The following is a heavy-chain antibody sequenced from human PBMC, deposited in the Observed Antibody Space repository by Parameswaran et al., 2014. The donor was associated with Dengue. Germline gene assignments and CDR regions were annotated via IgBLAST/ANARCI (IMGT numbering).Heavy chain of an antibody. Sequence: SWVRQALGQGLEWMGWISGYDAKTNYAEKFQGRITVTTDTPTTTVYMELRSLTSDDTAVYYCARTWLSVGVVIHYGLDVWGQGTTVTVSS. V-gene: IGHV1-18*01. D-gene: IGHD3-3*01. CDR2: ISGYDAKT. J-gene: IGHJ6*02. CDR3: ARTWLSVGVVIHYGLDV.